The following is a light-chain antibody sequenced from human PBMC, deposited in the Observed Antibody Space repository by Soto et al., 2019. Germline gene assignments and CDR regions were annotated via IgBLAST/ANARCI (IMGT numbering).Light chain of an antibody. V-gene: IGKV1-8*01. CDR2: DAS. Sequence: AIRMTQSPSSLSASTGDRVTITCRASQGISSYLAWYQQKPGKAPKLLIYDASSLESGVPSRFSGSGSGTEFTLTITSLQPDDFATYYCQQYDSYPWTFGQGTKLDIK. CDR3: QQYDSYPWT. J-gene: IGKJ2*02. CDR1: QGISSY.